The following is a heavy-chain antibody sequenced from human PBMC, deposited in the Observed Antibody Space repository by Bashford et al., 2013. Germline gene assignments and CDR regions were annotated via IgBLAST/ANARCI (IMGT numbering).Heavy chain of an antibody. CDR3: AREFSGGYFDY. J-gene: IGHJ4*02. CDR1: GYTFTNYF. CDR2: INTNNGDR. D-gene: IGHD4-23*01. V-gene: IGHV1-46*01. Sequence: PSVKVSCKTSGYTFTNYFLHWIRQAPGQGLEWMGIINTNNGDRNYAQKFQGRVTMTRDTSTNTVYMDLSSLSSEDTAVYYCAREFSGGYFDYWGQGTLVTVSS.